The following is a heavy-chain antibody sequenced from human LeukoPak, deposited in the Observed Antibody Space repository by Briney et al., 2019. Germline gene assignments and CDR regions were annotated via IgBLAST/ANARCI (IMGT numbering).Heavy chain of an antibody. J-gene: IGHJ3*02. CDR3: AREHCSSTSCYGAFDI. CDR2: IYSGGST. V-gene: IGHV3-53*01. CDR1: GFTVSSNY. Sequence: GGSLRLSCAASGFTVSSNYMRWVRQAPGKGLEWVSVIYSGGSTYYADSVKGRFTISRDNSKNTLYLQMNSLRAEDTAVYYCAREHCSSTSCYGAFDIWGQGTMVTVSS. D-gene: IGHD2-2*01.